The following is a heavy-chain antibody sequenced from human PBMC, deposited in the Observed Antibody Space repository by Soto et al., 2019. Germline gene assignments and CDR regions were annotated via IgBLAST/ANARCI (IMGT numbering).Heavy chain of an antibody. CDR2: MFASGSS. Sequence: QVQLQESGPGLVKPSETLSLTCAVSGDSISSPNWWSWYRQPPGKGLELIGEMFASGSSNYNPSLNGRVTRSLDTSKNHFSLKLTSLAAADTAIYYCAREGFDHRPDYWGQGIPVTVSS. CDR1: GDSISSPNW. V-gene: IGHV4-4*02. CDR3: AREGFDHRPDY. J-gene: IGHJ4*02.